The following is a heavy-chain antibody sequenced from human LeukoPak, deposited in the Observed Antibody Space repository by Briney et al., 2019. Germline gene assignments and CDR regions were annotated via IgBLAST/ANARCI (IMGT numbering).Heavy chain of an antibody. J-gene: IGHJ4*02. CDR1: GFTFSSYG. CDR3: AKDYYDSF. V-gene: IGHV3-30*02. D-gene: IGHD3-22*01. CDR2: IRYDGSNK. Sequence: PGGSLRLSCAPSGFTFSSYGMHWVRQAPGKGLEWVAFIRYDGSNKYYADSVKGRFTISGGNSKHMLYLQMNSLRAEDTAVYYCAKDYYDSFWGQGTLVTVSS.